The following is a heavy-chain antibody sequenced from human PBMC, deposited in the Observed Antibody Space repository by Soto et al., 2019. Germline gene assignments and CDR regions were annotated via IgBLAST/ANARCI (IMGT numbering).Heavy chain of an antibody. CDR1: GFTFSSYS. D-gene: IGHD2-21*02. Sequence: GGSLRLSCAASGFTFSSYSMNWVRQALGKGLEWVSYISSSSSTIYYADSVKGRFTISRDNAKNSLYLQMNSLRDEDTAVYYCARDRAYCGGDCYNYFDSWGQGTLVTVSS. CDR3: ARDRAYCGGDCYNYFDS. V-gene: IGHV3-48*02. CDR2: ISSSSSTI. J-gene: IGHJ4*02.